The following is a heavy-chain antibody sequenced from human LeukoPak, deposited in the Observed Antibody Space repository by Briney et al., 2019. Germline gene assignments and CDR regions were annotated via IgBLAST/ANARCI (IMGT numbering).Heavy chain of an antibody. J-gene: IGHJ4*02. D-gene: IGHD3-22*01. Sequence: SETLSLTCTVSGGSISSGGYYWSWIRQHPGKGLEWIGYIYYSGSTYYNLSLKSRVTISVDTSKNQFSLKLSSVTAADTAVYYCARDRPYDSSEWGQGTLVTVSS. CDR3: ARDRPYDSSE. CDR1: GGSISSGGYY. CDR2: IYYSGST. V-gene: IGHV4-31*03.